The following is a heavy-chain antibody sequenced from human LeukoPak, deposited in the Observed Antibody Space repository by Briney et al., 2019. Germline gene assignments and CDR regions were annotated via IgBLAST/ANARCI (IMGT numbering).Heavy chain of an antibody. CDR2: INPDRGGT. CDR1: GYTFTGYY. V-gene: IGHV1-2*02. J-gene: IGHJ4*02. Sequence: ASVKVSCKASGYTFTGYYMHWVRQAPGQGLEWMGWINPDRGGTIYAQKFQGRVTMTRDTSISTAYMELSSLRSDDTAVYYCARGNRPPDYWGQGTLVTVSS. CDR3: ARGNRPPDY.